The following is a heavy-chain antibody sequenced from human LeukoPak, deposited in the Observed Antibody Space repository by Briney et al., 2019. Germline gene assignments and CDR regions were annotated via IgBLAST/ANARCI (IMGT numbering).Heavy chain of an antibody. D-gene: IGHD6-19*01. CDR1: GFTFSSYD. CDR3: AKLSGWTGWFFDY. CDR2: ISKSGDST. J-gene: IGHJ4*02. V-gene: IGHV3-23*01. Sequence: GGSLRLSCAASGFTFSSYDMHWVRQATGKGLEWVSAISKSGDSTYYADSVKGRFTISRDNSKNTIYLQMNSLRVEDTAVYYCAKLSGWTGWFFDYWGQGTVVTVSS.